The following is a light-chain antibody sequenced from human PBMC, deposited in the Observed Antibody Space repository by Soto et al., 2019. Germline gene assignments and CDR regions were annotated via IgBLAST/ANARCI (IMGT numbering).Light chain of an antibody. CDR2: AAS. Sequence: DIQMTQSPSSLSASVGDRVTITCRASQSITNYLNWYQQKPGKAPKLLIYAASSLQSGVPSRFSGSESGTDFTLSISSLQPEDFATYSCQQSYSTPWTIGQGTKVEIK. CDR1: QSITNY. J-gene: IGKJ1*01. V-gene: IGKV1-39*01. CDR3: QQSYSTPWT.